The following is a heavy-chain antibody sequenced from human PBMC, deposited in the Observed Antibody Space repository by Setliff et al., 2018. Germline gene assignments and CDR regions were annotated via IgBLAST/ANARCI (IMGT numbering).Heavy chain of an antibody. J-gene: IGHJ4*02. CDR2: ISYSGST. Sequence: PSETLSLTCAVSGFSITSGYFWSWIRQPPGKPLEWISYISYSGSTNYNPSLKTRVSISEDTSRNQISLRLLSVSAADTAVYFCARDGAGHTESWKGHFGYWGQGTEVTVSS. D-gene: IGHD1-1*01. V-gene: IGHV4-61*01. CDR1: GFSITSGYF. CDR3: ARDGAGHTESWKGHFGY.